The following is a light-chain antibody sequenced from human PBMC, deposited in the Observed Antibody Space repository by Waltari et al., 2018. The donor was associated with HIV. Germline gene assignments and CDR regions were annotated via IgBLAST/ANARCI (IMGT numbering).Light chain of an antibody. V-gene: IGLV3-10*01. CDR2: VDS. Sequence: SYELTQPPSVSVSPGQRARITCRGDALPIQYAYWYTQRSGQAPVLVIYVDSKRPSGIPERFSGSSSGTMVTLTISGAQVEDEADYYCYSTDITSHQRVFGGGTKLTVL. CDR3: YSTDITSHQRV. J-gene: IGLJ3*02. CDR1: ALPIQY.